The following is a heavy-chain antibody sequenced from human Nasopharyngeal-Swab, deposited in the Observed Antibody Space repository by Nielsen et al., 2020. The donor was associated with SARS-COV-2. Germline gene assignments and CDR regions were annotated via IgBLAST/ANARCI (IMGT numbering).Heavy chain of an antibody. Sequence: GESLKISCKASGYSFSNYWIGWARQVPGKGLEWVGIMYPGDSDTRYSPSFRGQVTVSVDKSISTAYLQFSSLKASDTAIYYCARGNIVGPTEIAFDMWGQGTVVTVSS. D-gene: IGHD1-26*01. J-gene: IGHJ3*02. CDR3: ARGNIVGPTEIAFDM. CDR1: GYSFSNYW. V-gene: IGHV5-51*01. CDR2: MYPGDSDT.